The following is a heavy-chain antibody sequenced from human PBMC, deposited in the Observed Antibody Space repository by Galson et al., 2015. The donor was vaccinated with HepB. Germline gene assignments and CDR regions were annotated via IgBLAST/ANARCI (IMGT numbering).Heavy chain of an antibody. Sequence: SLRLSCAASGFTFSSYAMHWVRQAPGKGPEWVAVISCDGSHRYYTESVKGRFTISRDNPKNTLYLQMNSLRNEDTAVHYCANGLGYCSGTNCYTNYFEYWGQGTLVTVSS. CDR1: GFTFSSYA. J-gene: IGHJ4*02. V-gene: IGHV3-30*18. CDR3: ANGLGYCSGTNCYTNYFEY. D-gene: IGHD2-2*02. CDR2: ISCDGSHR.